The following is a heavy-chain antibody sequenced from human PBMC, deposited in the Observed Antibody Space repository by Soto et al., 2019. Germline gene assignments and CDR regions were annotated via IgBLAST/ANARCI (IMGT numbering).Heavy chain of an antibody. V-gene: IGHV4-59*01. CDR3: ARGPSGSPSEDY. J-gene: IGHJ4*02. D-gene: IGHD1-26*01. CDR2: IYYSGST. CDR1: GGSISSYY. Sequence: PSETLSLTCTVSGGSISSYYWSWIRQPPGKGLEWIGYIYYSGSTNYNPSLKSRVTISVDTSKNQFSLKLSSVTAADTAVYYCARGPSGSPSEDYWGQGTLVTVSS.